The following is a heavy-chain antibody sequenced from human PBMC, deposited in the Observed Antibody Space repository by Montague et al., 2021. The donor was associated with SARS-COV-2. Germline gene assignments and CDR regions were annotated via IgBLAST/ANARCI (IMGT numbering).Heavy chain of an antibody. CDR2: IYYSGST. CDR1: GGSISSSSYY. V-gene: IGHV4-39*01. CDR3: ASPTYYYDSSGSDAFDI. Sequence: SETLSLTCTVSGGSISSSSYYWGWIRQPPGKGLEWIGSIYYSGSTCYNPSLKSRVTISVDTSQNQFSLKLSSVTAADTAVYYCASPTYYYDSSGSDAFDIWGQGTMVTVSS. D-gene: IGHD3-22*01. J-gene: IGHJ3*02.